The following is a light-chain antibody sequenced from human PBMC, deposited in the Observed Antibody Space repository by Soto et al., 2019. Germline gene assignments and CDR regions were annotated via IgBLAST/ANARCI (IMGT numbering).Light chain of an antibody. Sequence: DIVMTQTPLSLSVSPGQPASISCKSSRSLLHTDGKTYLSWYLQKPVQPPQLLIYEVSIRFSGVXDXPNGSGSWTDFTLNISRVEAEDFGIYYFMQAKDLPLTFGGGTKVEI. CDR2: EVS. CDR3: MQAKDLPLT. V-gene: IGKV2-29*03. CDR1: RSLLHTDGKTY. J-gene: IGKJ4*01.